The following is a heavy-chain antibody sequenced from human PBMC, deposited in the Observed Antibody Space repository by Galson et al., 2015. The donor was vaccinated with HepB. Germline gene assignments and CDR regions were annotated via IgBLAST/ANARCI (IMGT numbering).Heavy chain of an antibody. CDR1: GNTVTSYT. CDR2: INAGNGNT. J-gene: IGHJ6*02. V-gene: IGHV1-3*01. D-gene: IGHD3-10*01. CDR3: ASDQSYFGSGSYYKGYHSMDV. Sequence: SVKVSCKASGNTVTSYTMHWVRQAPGQRPEWMGWINAGNGNTKYSQKFQGRVIITRDTSAPTAYMELSSLRSEDTAVYYCASDQSYFGSGSYYKGYHSMDVWGQGTTVTVSS.